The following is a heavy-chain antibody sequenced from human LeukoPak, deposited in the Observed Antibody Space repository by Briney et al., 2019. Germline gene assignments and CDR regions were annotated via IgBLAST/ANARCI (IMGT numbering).Heavy chain of an antibody. V-gene: IGHV3-7*03. D-gene: IGHD3-16*01. J-gene: IGHJ6*02. CDR3: ARNQQLGGHSYYYYGMDV. CDR1: GFTFGKYW. CDR2: IKLDGSEK. Sequence: GGSLRLSCVASGFTFGKYWMSWVRQAPGKGLEWVANIKLDGSEKNYVDSVKGRFTISRDNSKNTLYLRMNSLRADDTAIYYCARNQQLGGHSYYYYGMDVWGQGTTVTVSS.